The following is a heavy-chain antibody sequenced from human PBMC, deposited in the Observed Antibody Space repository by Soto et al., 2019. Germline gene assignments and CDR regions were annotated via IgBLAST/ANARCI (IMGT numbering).Heavy chain of an antibody. J-gene: IGHJ4*02. D-gene: IGHD3-22*01. CDR3: ATNHDDISGRTPLLFDS. CDR2: IHYSGNT. Sequence: QEQLQESGPGLVKLSQTLSLTCTVSGESIGTGGYYWDWIRQHPGKGPEWIGYIHYSGNTYYNPSLKSRLTISLDTYKNQFSLHLSSVTAADTAVYYCATNHDDISGRTPLLFDSWGQGTLVTVSS. V-gene: IGHV4-31*03. CDR1: GESIGTGGYY.